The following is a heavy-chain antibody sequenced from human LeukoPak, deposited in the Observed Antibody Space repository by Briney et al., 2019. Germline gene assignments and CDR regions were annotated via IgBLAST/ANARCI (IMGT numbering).Heavy chain of an antibody. CDR2: INHSGST. V-gene: IGHV4-34*01. Sequence: SETLSLTCAVYGGSFSGYYWSWIRQPLGKGLEWIGEINHSGSTNYNPSLKSRVTISVDTSKNQFSLKLSSVTAADTAVYYCARRRGGITMVRGVIVPSNWFDPWGQGTLVTVSS. J-gene: IGHJ5*02. CDR3: ARRRGGITMVRGVIVPSNWFDP. CDR1: GGSFSGYY. D-gene: IGHD3-10*01.